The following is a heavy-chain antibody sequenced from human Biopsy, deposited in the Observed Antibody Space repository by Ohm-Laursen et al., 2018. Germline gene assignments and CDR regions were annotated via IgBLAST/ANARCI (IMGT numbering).Heavy chain of an antibody. CDR1: GVSINTGGYY. V-gene: IGHV4-31*03. Sequence: TLSLTCTVSGVSINTGGYYWTWIRQHPGTGLEWIGYIHYSGNTLYNPSLKSRLTISVDTSRNQFSLKLTSVTAADTPLYYCTRAGGGKIYGLWGQGTLVTVSS. CDR3: TRAGGGKIYGL. CDR2: IHYSGNT. D-gene: IGHD3-16*01. J-gene: IGHJ4*02.